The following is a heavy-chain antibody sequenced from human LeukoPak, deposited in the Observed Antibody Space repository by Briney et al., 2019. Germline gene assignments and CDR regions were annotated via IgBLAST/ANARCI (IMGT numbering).Heavy chain of an antibody. CDR2: IYSGGST. D-gene: IGHD3-3*01. V-gene: IGHV3-53*01. CDR3: ARTLRFLEWTSYYYYMDV. J-gene: IGHJ6*03. CDR1: GFTVSSNY. Sequence: PGGSLRLSCAASGFTVSSNYMSWVRQAPGKGLEWVSVIYSGGSTYYADSVKGRFTISRDNSKNTLYLQMNSLRAEDTAVYYCARTLRFLEWTSYYYYMDVWGEGTTVTVSS.